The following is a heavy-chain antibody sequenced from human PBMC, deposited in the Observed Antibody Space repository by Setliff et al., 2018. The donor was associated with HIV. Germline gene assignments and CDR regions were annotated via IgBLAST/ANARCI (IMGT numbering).Heavy chain of an antibody. Sequence: PSETLSLTCAVYGGSLSGYYWRWIRQPPGKGLEWIGDVSHTGSTNYNPSLKSQITISADTPKNQFSRKLSSVTAADTAVYYCAREGTYSGTYWVRRVASFDIWGQGTMVTVSS. J-gene: IGHJ3*02. V-gene: IGHV4-34*01. CDR1: GGSLSGYY. CDR3: AREGTYSGTYWVRRVASFDI. CDR2: VSHTGST. D-gene: IGHD1-26*01.